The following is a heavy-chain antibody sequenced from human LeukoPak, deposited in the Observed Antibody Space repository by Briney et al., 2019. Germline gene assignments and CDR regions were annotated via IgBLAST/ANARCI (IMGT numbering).Heavy chain of an antibody. V-gene: IGHV3-23*01. D-gene: IGHD1-26*01. CDR2: ISASGGVT. J-gene: IGHJ4*02. CDR3: ATISGSFEYLDY. Sequence: GGSLGLSCAASGFTFSSYAMSWVRQAPGKGLEWVSGISASGGVTYSAESVRGRFTISRDNSKNTLYLQMNSLGVDDTAAYYCATISGSFEYLDYWGQGTLVTVSS. CDR1: GFTFSSYA.